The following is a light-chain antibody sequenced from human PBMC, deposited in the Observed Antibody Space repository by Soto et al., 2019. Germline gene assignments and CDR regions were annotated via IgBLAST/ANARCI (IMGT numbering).Light chain of an antibody. V-gene: IGLV1-47*01. CDR3: AAWDDSLSGFHV. Sequence: HSVLTQPPSAYGTPGQRVTISCSGSTPNIGTNYVYWYQQPPGTAPKLPIYRNDQRPSGVPDRFSGSKSGTSASLAISGLRSEDEADYFCAAWDDSLSGFHVFGTGT. CDR2: RND. CDR1: TPNIGTNY. J-gene: IGLJ1*01.